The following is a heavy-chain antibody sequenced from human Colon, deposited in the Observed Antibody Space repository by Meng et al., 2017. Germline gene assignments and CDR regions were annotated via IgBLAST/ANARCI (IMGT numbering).Heavy chain of an antibody. CDR1: DGSSSNNY. CDR3: ARGQDHAKTGY. D-gene: IGHD1-14*01. CDR2: VTQAEGT. Sequence: QVQLQQWGAGMLKPSETLSLTCAVYDGSSSNNYWSWSRQPPGKGLEWIGEVTQAEGTNYNPSLESRVTISVDMSKNQFSLKLSSVTAADTAVYFCARGQDHAKTGYWGQGTLVTVSS. J-gene: IGHJ4*02. V-gene: IGHV4-34*02.